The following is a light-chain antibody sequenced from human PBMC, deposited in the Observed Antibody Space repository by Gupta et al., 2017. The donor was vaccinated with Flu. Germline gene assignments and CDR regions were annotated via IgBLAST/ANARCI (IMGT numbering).Light chain of an antibody. Sequence: TNRDGVIGHYGSWDQQQPDKAPKRIIRALSERPSGVSDRFSAAKSGNTAFLTSAGLQPDDEADDYCSSYTTDSTRVCGGGTKLTVL. CDR2: ALS. CDR3: SSYTTDSTRV. J-gene: IGLJ3*02. V-gene: IGLV2-14*01. CDR1: NRDGVIGHY.